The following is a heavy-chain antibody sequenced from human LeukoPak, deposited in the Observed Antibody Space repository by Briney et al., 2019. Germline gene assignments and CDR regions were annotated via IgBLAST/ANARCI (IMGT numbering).Heavy chain of an antibody. Sequence: SETLSLTCAVNGGSFSDYYWSWIRQAPGMRLEWIREIHHSGITNYNPSLKSRVTMALDTSKNQISLTVTSVTAADTAIYYCARINEDGDNGGWFDPWGQGTLVAVSA. CDR2: IHHSGIT. J-gene: IGHJ5*02. V-gene: IGHV4-34*01. D-gene: IGHD4-23*01. CDR3: ARINEDGDNGGWFDP. CDR1: GGSFSDYY.